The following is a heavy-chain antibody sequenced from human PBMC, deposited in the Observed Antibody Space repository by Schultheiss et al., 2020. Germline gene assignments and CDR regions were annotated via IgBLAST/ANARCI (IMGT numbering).Heavy chain of an antibody. V-gene: IGHV4-34*01. D-gene: IGHD2-2*01. CDR1: GGSISSSY. CDR3: ARSPWDCTDTTCWAYYFDY. Sequence: SETLSLTCTVFGGSISSSYWSWIRQPPGKGLEWIGEINHSGSTYYNPSLKSRVTISVDTSNNQFSLRLRSVTAADTAVYYCARSPWDCTDTTCWAYYFDYWGQGTLVTVSS. J-gene: IGHJ4*02. CDR2: INHSGST.